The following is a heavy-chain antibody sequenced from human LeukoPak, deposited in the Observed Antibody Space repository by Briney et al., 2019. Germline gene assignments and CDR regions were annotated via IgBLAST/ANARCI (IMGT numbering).Heavy chain of an antibody. Sequence: SSVTVPCLACGERFIHYSIIWLGQAAGKELPRIEGISYAFRTKHYAQKFQGRVTITADESSSTAYLELSSLTSEDSAVYYCVKDVPPRINMNRGVFGGLDVWGPGTMVIVS. D-gene: IGHD3-10*01. CDR3: VKDVPPRINMNRGVFGGLDV. J-gene: IGHJ3*01. CDR1: GERFIHYS. CDR2: ISYAFRTK. V-gene: IGHV1-69*13.